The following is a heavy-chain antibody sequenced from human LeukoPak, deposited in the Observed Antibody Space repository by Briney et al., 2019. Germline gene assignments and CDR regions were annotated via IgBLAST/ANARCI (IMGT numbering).Heavy chain of an antibody. Sequence: SETLSLTCTVSGDSISSYYWSWIRQPPGKGLEWIGYIYYSGSTNYNPSLKSRVTISVDTSKKQLSLKLSSVTAADTAVYYCARVYYSSSYDYWYFDLWGRGTLVTVSS. CDR3: ARVYYSSSYDYWYFDL. CDR1: GDSISSYY. J-gene: IGHJ2*01. V-gene: IGHV4-59*01. CDR2: IYYSGST. D-gene: IGHD6-13*01.